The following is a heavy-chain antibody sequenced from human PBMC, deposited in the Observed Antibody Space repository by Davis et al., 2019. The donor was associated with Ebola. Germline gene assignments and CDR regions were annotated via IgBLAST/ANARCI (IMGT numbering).Heavy chain of an antibody. CDR2: ISSSSDSV. Sequence: PGGSLRLSCAASGFTFSSYTMNWVRQAPGKGLEWIAYISSSSDSVYYADSVEGRFTISRDNARNSLYLQMNSLRAEDTAVYYCVRDRLRADRWGQGTLVSVSS. CDR3: VRDRLRADR. J-gene: IGHJ5*02. V-gene: IGHV3-48*01. D-gene: IGHD4-17*01. CDR1: GFTFSSYT.